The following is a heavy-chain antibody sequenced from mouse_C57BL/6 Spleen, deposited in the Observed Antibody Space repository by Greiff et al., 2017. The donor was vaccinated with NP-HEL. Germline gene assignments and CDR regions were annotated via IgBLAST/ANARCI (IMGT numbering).Heavy chain of an antibody. CDR1: GYAFSSSW. CDR3: ASGLFIAMDY. Sequence: QVQLQQSGPELVKPGASVKISCKASGYAFSSSWMNWVKQRPGKGLEWIGRIYPGDGDTNYNGKFKGKATLTADKSSSTAYMQLSSLTSEDSAVYYCASGLFIAMDYWGQGTSVTVSS. D-gene: IGHD1-2*01. CDR2: IYPGDGDT. J-gene: IGHJ4*01. V-gene: IGHV1-82*01.